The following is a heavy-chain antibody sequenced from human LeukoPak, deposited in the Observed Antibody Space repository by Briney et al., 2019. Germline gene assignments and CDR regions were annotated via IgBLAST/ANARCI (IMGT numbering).Heavy chain of an antibody. V-gene: IGHV4-4*07. CDR1: GCSISSYY. J-gene: IGHJ4*02. Sequence: SETLSLTCTVSGCSISSYYWSWIRQPAGKELEWIGRIYTSGSTNYNPSLKSRVTISLDKSKNQFSLKLSSVTAADTAVYYCARDFAWGSSAADYFDYWGQGTLVTVSS. CDR2: IYTSGST. D-gene: IGHD6-6*01. CDR3: ARDFAWGSSAADYFDY.